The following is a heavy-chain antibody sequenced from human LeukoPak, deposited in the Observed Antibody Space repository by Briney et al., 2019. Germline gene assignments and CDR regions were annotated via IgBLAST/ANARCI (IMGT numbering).Heavy chain of an antibody. J-gene: IGHJ4*02. V-gene: IGHV4-59*01. Sequence: SETPSLTCTVSGGSISSYYWSWIRQPPGKGLEWIGYIYYSGSTNYNPSLKSRVTISVDTSKNQFSLKLSSVTAADTAVYYCARDYSGSHDYWGQGTLVTVSS. CDR2: IYYSGST. CDR1: GGSISSYY. CDR3: ARDYSGSHDY. D-gene: IGHD1-26*01.